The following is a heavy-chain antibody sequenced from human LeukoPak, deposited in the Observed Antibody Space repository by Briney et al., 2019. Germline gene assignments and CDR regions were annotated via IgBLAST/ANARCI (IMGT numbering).Heavy chain of an antibody. CDR2: IYYSGST. CDR1: GGSISSSSYY. D-gene: IGHD1-26*01. CDR3: ARVALVGATTGDAFDI. V-gene: IGHV4-39*07. J-gene: IGHJ3*02. Sequence: SETLSLTCTVSGGSISSSSYYWGWIRQPPGKGLEWIGSIYYSGSTYYNPSLKSRVTISLDTSKNQFSLKLSSLTAADTAVYYCARVALVGATTGDAFDIWGQGTMVTVSS.